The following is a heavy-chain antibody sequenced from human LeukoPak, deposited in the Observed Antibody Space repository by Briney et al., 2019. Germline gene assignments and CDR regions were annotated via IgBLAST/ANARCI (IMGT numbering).Heavy chain of an antibody. V-gene: IGHV4-39*01. D-gene: IGHD1-20*01. CDR2: IYYSGST. Sequence: SETLSLTCTVPGGSVGSSIYYWGWIRQPPGKGLEWIGSIYYSGSTYYNPSLKSRVTMSVDTSKNQFSLRLSSVTAADTAIYYCARSDPDDNWNPYNWFDPWGQGTLVTVTS. CDR3: ARSDPDDNWNPYNWFDP. J-gene: IGHJ5*02. CDR1: GGSVGSSIYY.